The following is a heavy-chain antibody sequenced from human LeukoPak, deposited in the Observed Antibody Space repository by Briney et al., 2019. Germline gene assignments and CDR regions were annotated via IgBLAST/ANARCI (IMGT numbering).Heavy chain of an antibody. D-gene: IGHD2-2*01. CDR1: AFTFHDYG. Sequence: GGSLRLSCAASAFTFHDYGMSWVRQAPGKGLEWVSSINWSSGSTGYADSVKGRFSISRDNGKNSLYLQMNSLRAEDTALYYRARAKDCSSITCPFDIWGQGTMVTVSS. CDR3: ARAKDCSSITCPFDI. J-gene: IGHJ3*02. CDR2: INWSSGST. V-gene: IGHV3-20*04.